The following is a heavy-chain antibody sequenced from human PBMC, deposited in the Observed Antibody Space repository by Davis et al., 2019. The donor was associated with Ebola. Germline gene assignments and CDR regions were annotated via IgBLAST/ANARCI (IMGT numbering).Heavy chain of an antibody. D-gene: IGHD6-13*01. Sequence: GESLKISCAASGFTFSSYGMHWVRQAPGKGLEWVAFIRYDGSNKYYADSVKGRFTISRDNAKNSLYLQMNSLRAEDTAVYYCARNTEASSLDIYGMDVWGQGTTVTVSS. J-gene: IGHJ6*02. CDR3: ARNTEASSLDIYGMDV. CDR2: IRYDGSNK. CDR1: GFTFSSYG. V-gene: IGHV3-30*02.